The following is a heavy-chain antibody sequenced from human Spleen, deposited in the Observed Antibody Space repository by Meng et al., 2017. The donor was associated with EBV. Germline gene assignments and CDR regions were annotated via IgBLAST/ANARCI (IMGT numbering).Heavy chain of an antibody. Sequence: QLQRQRSGPRLVKPSPTPPPTCPVSGDSFTSCGYPWSWIRQPPGKGLALIAYIYHSGSVYYNPSLKSRVTISLDRSKNQFSLELNSVTAADTAVYYCARGIMTTVTTLFFFDSWGQGTLVTVSS. CDR1: GDSFTSCGYP. V-gene: IGHV4-30-2*01. CDR3: ARGIMTTVTTLFFFDS. J-gene: IGHJ4*02. CDR2: IYHSGSV. D-gene: IGHD4-17*01.